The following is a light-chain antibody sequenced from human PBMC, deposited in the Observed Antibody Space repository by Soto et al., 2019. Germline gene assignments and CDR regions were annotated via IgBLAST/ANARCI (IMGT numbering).Light chain of an antibody. J-gene: IGLJ2*01. CDR2: DNI. CDR1: GSTIGAGYD. Sequence: QSVLTQSPSVSGAPGQRVTISCTGSGSTIGAGYDVHWYQQLPGTAPKLLIYDNINRPSGVPDRFSGSKSGTSASLAISGLQAEDEADYYCQSYESSLSVVFGGGTKLTVL. V-gene: IGLV1-40*01. CDR3: QSYESSLSVV.